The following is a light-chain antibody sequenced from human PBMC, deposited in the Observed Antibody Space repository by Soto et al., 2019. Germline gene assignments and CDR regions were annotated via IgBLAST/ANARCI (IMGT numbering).Light chain of an antibody. Sequence: QSVLTQPPSASGSPGQSVTISCTGTSSDVGGYNYVSWYQQHPGKAPKLMIYEVSKRPSGVPDRFSGSKSGNTASLTVSGLQAEDEADYYCSSYTSSGTLYVFGTGTKLTVL. CDR2: EVS. V-gene: IGLV2-8*01. CDR3: SSYTSSGTLYV. J-gene: IGLJ1*01. CDR1: SSDVGGYNY.